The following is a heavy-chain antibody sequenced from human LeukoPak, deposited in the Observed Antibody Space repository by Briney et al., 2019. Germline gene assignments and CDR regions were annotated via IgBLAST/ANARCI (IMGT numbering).Heavy chain of an antibody. Sequence: GGSLRLSCAASGFTVSSNYMSWVRQAPGKGLEWVSVIYSGGSTYYADSVKGRLTISRDNSKNTLYLQMNSLRAEDTAVYYCARDYLTTPGYYYYGMDVWGQGTTVTVSS. J-gene: IGHJ6*02. CDR2: IYSGGST. CDR3: ARDYLTTPGYYYYGMDV. CDR1: GFTVSSNY. V-gene: IGHV3-66*01. D-gene: IGHD2-15*01.